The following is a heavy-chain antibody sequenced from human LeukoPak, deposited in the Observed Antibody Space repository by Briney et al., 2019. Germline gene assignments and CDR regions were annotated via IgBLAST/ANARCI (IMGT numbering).Heavy chain of an antibody. J-gene: IGHJ6*02. Sequence: ASVKVSCKASGYTFTGYYMHWVRQAPGQGLEWMGWINPNSGGTNYAQKFQGRVTMTRDTSISTAYMELSRLRSDDTAVYYCATSRGYSSTTFYGMDVWGQGTTVTVSS. V-gene: IGHV1-2*02. CDR1: GYTFTGYY. CDR2: INPNSGGT. D-gene: IGHD2-2*01. CDR3: ATSRGYSSTTFYGMDV.